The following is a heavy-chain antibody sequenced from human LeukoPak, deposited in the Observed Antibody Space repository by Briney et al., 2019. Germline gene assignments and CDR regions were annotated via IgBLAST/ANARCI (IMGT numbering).Heavy chain of an antibody. D-gene: IGHD1-26*01. Sequence: ASVKVSCKSSVYTFTSYDINWVRQATGQGLEWMGWMNPNSGNTGYAQKFQGRVTITRNTSISTAYMELSSLRSEDTAVYYCARGLSRSYMDWGQGTLVTVSS. V-gene: IGHV1-8*03. CDR3: ARGLSRSYMD. CDR2: MNPNSGNT. J-gene: IGHJ4*02. CDR1: VYTFTSYD.